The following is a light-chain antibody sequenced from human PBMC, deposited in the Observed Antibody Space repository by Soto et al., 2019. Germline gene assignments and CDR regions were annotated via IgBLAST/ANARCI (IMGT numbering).Light chain of an antibody. Sequence: QSALTQPASVSGSPGQSITISCTGTSSDVGSYNLVSWYQQHPGKAPKLMIYEGSKRPSGVSNRFSGSKSGNTASLTISGLQAEDEADYYCCSYAGSSTSRVFGTGTKLTVL. CDR3: CSYAGSSTSRV. CDR1: SSDVGSYNL. V-gene: IGLV2-23*01. J-gene: IGLJ1*01. CDR2: EGS.